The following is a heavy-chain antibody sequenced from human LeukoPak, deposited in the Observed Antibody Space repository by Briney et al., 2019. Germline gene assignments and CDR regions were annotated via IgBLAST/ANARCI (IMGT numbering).Heavy chain of an antibody. D-gene: IGHD1-26*01. J-gene: IGHJ3*02. Sequence: GGSLRLSCAASGFTFDDYAMHWVRQAPGKGLEWVSGITWNSDNIEYADSVKGRFTISRDNAKNSLYLQMNSLRAEDTAVYYCARDRRVVGAFDIWGQGTMVTVSS. V-gene: IGHV3-9*01. CDR3: ARDRRVVGAFDI. CDR1: GFTFDDYA. CDR2: ITWNSDNI.